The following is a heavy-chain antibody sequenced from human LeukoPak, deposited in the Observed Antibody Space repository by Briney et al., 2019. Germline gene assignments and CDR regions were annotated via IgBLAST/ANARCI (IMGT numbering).Heavy chain of an antibody. CDR2: IYHSGGA. D-gene: IGHD4-17*01. J-gene: IGHJ3*02. V-gene: IGHV4-39*07. Sequence: SETLSLTCTVSGGSISSSSYYWSWVRQPPGKGLEWIGEIYHSGGAHYNPSLKSRVTMSVDNFNNHFSLRLTSVTAADTAVYYCARGDYGRVSAFDIWGQGTMVTVSS. CDR1: GGSISSSSYY. CDR3: ARGDYGRVSAFDI.